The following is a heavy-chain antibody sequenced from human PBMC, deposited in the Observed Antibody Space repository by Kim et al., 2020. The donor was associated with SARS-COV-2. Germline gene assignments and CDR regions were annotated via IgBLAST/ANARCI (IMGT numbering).Heavy chain of an antibody. J-gene: IGHJ6*02. CDR1: GFTFREFP. D-gene: IGHD2-2*01. CDR3: VRVDCSSIRCYGDDYRNYYGMAV. Sequence: GGSLRLSCVSSGFTFREFPMAWVRQAPEKGLEWIGFIRSTIYGGTTEYAASVRGRFIISRDDSKNNAHLQMNSLKTEDTGVYYCVRVDCSSIRCYGDDYRNYYGMAVWGQGTTVIVSS. CDR2: IRSTIYGGTT. V-gene: IGHV3-49*04.